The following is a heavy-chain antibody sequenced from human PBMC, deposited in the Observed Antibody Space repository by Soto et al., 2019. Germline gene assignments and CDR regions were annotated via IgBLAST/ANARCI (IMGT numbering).Heavy chain of an antibody. J-gene: IGHJ4*02. Sequence: PSETLSLTCAVSGGSISSGGYSWSWIRHPPGKGLEWIGYIYHSGSTYYDPSLKSRVTISVDRSKNQFSLKLSSVTAADTAVYYCVRAFYNWNLLGYFDYWGQGTLVTVSS. CDR2: IYHSGST. CDR1: GGSISSGGYS. D-gene: IGHD1-20*01. CDR3: VRAFYNWNLLGYFDY. V-gene: IGHV4-30-2*01.